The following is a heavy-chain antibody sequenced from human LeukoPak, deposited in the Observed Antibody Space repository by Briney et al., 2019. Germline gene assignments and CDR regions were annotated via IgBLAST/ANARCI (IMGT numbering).Heavy chain of an antibody. J-gene: IGHJ5*02. D-gene: IGHD3-22*01. CDR3: ARDGYYDSSGYRNWFDP. Sequence: SETLSLTCTVSGGSISSYYWTWIRQPRGKGLQGIGYIDYSGTTNYNPSLKSRVTISVDTSNNQFSLKLSSVTAADTAVYYCARDGYYDSSGYRNWFDPWGQGTLVTVSS. CDR2: IDYSGTT. CDR1: GGSISSYY. V-gene: IGHV4-59*01.